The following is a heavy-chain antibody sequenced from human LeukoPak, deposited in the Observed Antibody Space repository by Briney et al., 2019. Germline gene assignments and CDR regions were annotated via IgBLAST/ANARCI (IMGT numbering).Heavy chain of an antibody. J-gene: IGHJ4*02. CDR2: INWQGDTR. V-gene: IGHV3-20*03. Sequence: PGGSLRLSFVASGFTFGDYGMSWVRQAPGKGLEWVSGINWQGDTRTYADSVKGRFTVSRDNAKKSLYLQMNSLRADDTAYYYCAKGQNSRGEGLQDYWDQGTLVTVSS. CDR3: AKGQNSRGEGLQDY. D-gene: IGHD3-16*01. CDR1: GFTFGDYG.